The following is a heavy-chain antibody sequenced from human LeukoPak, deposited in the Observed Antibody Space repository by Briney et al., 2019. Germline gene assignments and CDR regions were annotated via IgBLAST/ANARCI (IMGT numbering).Heavy chain of an antibody. CDR3: ARRPRTVTTPFDY. CDR1: GYTFTGYY. V-gene: IGHV1-2*02. CDR2: INPNSGGT. Sequence: ASVKVSCKASGYTFTGYYMHWVRQAPGQGLEWMGWINPNSGGTNYARKFQGRVTMTRDTSISTAYMELSRLRSDDTAVYYCARRPRTVTTPFDYWGQGTLVTVSS. J-gene: IGHJ4*02. D-gene: IGHD4-17*01.